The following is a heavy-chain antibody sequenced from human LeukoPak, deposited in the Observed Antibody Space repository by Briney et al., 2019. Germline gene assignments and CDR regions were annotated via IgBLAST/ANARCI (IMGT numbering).Heavy chain of an antibody. D-gene: IGHD1-26*01. CDR3: TTDYSGRYSLPSSDI. V-gene: IGHV3-23*01. CDR1: GFTFSSYA. CDR2: ISGGGGST. J-gene: IGHJ3*02. Sequence: PGGSLRLSCAASGFTFSSYAMSWVRQAPGKGREGFSAISGGGGSTYYADFGKGRLTMARDNCKNTMDLRRNSLRAEDTAVHSCTTDYSGRYSLPSSDIWGQATMVTVSS.